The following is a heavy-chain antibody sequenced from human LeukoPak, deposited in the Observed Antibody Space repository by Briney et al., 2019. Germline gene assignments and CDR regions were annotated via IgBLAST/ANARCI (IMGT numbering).Heavy chain of an antibody. V-gene: IGHV4-59*01. J-gene: IGHJ4*02. CDR1: GASINNYY. Sequence: KPSETLSLICSVSGASINNYYWTWIRQPPGKGLEWIGYVYHTGASGYHPSLKSRVAMSLDTSKNQVSLNLRSVTAADTAVYFCTRVVNGGHFDYWGQGTLVTVSS. D-gene: IGHD2-8*01. CDR3: TRVVNGGHFDY. CDR2: VYHTGAS.